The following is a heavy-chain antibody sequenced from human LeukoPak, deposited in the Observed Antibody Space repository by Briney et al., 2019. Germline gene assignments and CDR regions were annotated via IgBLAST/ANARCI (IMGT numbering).Heavy chain of an antibody. J-gene: IGHJ4*02. Sequence: SVKVSCKASGGTFSSYAISWVRQAPGQGLEWMGRIIPILGIANYAQKFRGRVTITTDKSTSTAYMELSSLRSEDTAVYYCARSYDSSSDYWGQGTLVTVSS. CDR2: IIPILGIA. D-gene: IGHD3-22*01. CDR3: ARSYDSSSDY. CDR1: GGTFSSYA. V-gene: IGHV1-69*04.